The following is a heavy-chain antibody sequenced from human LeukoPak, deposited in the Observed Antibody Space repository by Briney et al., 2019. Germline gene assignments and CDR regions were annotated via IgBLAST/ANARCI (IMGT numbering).Heavy chain of an antibody. CDR1: GGTFSSHT. D-gene: IGHD6-19*01. CDR3: ARDGLSGWYDY. CDR2: IIPIFGTA. V-gene: IGHV1-69*13. J-gene: IGHJ4*02. Sequence: ASVKVSCKASGGTFSSHTINWVRQAPGQGLEWMGGIIPIFGTANYAQKFQGRVTITAVESTSTAYMEVSSLRSEDTAVYYCARDGLSGWYDYWGQGTLVTVSS.